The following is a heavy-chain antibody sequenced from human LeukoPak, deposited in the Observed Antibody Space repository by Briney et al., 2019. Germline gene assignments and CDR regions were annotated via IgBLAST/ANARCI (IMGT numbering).Heavy chain of an antibody. CDR2: ISAYNGNT. Sequence: ASVKVSFKASGYTFTSYGISWVRQAPGQGLEWMGWISAYNGNTNYAQKLQGRVTMTADTSTSTAYMELRSLRSDDTAVYYCARDGDGVLLWFGESTHDYYYYGMDVWGQGTTVTVSS. J-gene: IGHJ6*02. V-gene: IGHV1-18*01. CDR3: ARDGDGVLLWFGESTHDYYYYGMDV. CDR1: GYTFTSYG. D-gene: IGHD3-10*01.